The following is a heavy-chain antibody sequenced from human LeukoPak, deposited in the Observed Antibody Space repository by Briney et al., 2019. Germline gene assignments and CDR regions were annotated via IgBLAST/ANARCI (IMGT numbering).Heavy chain of an antibody. V-gene: IGHV4-59*11. J-gene: IGHJ6*03. CDR2: IYYSGST. CDR3: ARTTNYYYYMDV. D-gene: IGHD4-17*01. Sequence: SETLSLTCTVSGGSISSHYWSWIRQPPGKGLEWIGCIYYSGSTNYNPSLKSRVTISVDTSKNQFSLKLSSVTAADTAVYYCARTTNYYYYMDVWGKGTTVTVSS. CDR1: GGSISSHY.